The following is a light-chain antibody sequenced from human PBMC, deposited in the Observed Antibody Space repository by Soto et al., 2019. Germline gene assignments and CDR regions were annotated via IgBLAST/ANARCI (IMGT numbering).Light chain of an antibody. CDR2: STN. J-gene: IGLJ3*02. Sequence: QTVVTQEPSFSVSPGGTVTLTCGFSSGSVSTSYYPSWYQQTPGQAPRTLIYSTNTRSSGVPDRFSGSILGNKAALTITGAQADDDSDYYCVLYICSGIWVFGGGTKLPVL. CDR3: VLYICSGIWV. CDR1: SGSVSTSYY. V-gene: IGLV8-61*01.